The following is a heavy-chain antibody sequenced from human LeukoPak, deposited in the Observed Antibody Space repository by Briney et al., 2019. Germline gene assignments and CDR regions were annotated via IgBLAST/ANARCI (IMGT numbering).Heavy chain of an antibody. J-gene: IGHJ6*03. CDR1: GGSISTYY. CDR3: ARDSYHYGSAAYYMDV. Sequence: PSETLSLTCTVSGGSISTYYWSWIRQPAGKGLEWIGRIYSSGITNYNPSLKSRVTMSVDTSKNQFSLKLSSVTAADTAVYYCARDSYHYGSAAYYMDVWGKGTTVTISS. D-gene: IGHD3-10*01. CDR2: IYSSGIT. V-gene: IGHV4-4*07.